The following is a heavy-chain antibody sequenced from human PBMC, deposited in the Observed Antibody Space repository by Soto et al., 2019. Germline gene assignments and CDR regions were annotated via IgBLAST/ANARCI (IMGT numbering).Heavy chain of an antibody. D-gene: IGHD3-22*01. Sequence: PGGSLRLSCAASGFTFSSYAMSWVRQAPGKGLEWVSAISGSGVSTYYADSVKGRFTISRDNSKNTLYLQMNSLRAEDTAVYYCAKSPGMYYYDSSGYYHXDYWGQGTLVTVSS. J-gene: IGHJ4*02. CDR3: AKSPGMYYYDSSGYYHXDY. CDR1: GFTFSSYA. V-gene: IGHV3-23*01. CDR2: ISGSGVST.